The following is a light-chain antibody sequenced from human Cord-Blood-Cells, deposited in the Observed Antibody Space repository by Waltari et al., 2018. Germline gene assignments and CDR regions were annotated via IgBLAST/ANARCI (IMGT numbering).Light chain of an antibody. J-gene: IGKJ1*01. CDR3: QQYYSTPT. CDR2: WAS. CDR1: QSVLYSSNNKNY. Sequence: DIVMTQSTDSMAVSLGERATIKCKASQSVLYSSNNKNYLAWYQQKPGQPPKLLIYWASTRESGVPDRFSGSGSGTDFTLTISSLQAEDVAVYYCQQYYSTPTFGQGTKVEIK. V-gene: IGKV4-1*01.